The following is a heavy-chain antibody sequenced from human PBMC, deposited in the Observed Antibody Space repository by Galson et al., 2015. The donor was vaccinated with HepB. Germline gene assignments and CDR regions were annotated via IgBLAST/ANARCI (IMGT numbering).Heavy chain of an antibody. V-gene: IGHV1-3*01. Sequence: SVKVSCKAPGYTFTNYAIHWVRQAPGQRLEWLGLINVGNGNTRYSQRLQGRVTLTRDTSASTAYMELSSLRSEDTAVYYCARDFLGSGSHTAFDIWGQGTMVTVS. CDR3: ARDFLGSGSHTAFDI. CDR1: GYTFTNYA. D-gene: IGHD3-10*01. J-gene: IGHJ3*02. CDR2: INVGNGNT.